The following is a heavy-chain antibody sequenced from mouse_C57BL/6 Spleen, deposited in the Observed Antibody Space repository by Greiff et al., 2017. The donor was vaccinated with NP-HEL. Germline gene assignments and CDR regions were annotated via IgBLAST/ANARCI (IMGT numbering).Heavy chain of an antibody. Sequence: QVQLKESGPGLVQPSQSLSITCTVSGFSLTSYGVHWVRQSPGKGLEWLGVIWSGGSTDYNASFISRLSISKDNSKSQVFFKMNSLQADDTAIYYCARKYYGSSSAWFAYWGQGTLVTVSA. CDR2: IWSGGST. D-gene: IGHD1-1*01. V-gene: IGHV2-2*01. CDR3: ARKYYGSSSAWFAY. J-gene: IGHJ3*01. CDR1: GFSLTSYG.